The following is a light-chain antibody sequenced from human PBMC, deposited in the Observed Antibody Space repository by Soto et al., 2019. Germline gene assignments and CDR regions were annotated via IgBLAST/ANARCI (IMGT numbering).Light chain of an antibody. Sequence: QSVLTQPPSVSGAPGQRVTISCTGSSSNIGAGYPVHWFQQLPGTAPKLLVAGNRPSGVPDRFSVSKSGASASLAITGLQAEDEADYYCQSYDSSLSRRWVFGGGTKRTVL. CDR2: G. J-gene: IGLJ3*02. V-gene: IGLV1-40*01. CDR1: SSNIGAGYP. CDR3: QSYDSSLSRRWV.